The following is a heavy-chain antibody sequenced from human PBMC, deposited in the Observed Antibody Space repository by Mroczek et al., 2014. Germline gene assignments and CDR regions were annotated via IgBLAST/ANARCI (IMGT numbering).Heavy chain of an antibody. CDR3: ARGPSVPRGGSSLRFGFKLFDY. Sequence: QVQLQESGAGLLKPSETLSLTCAVYGGSFSGYYWSWIRQPPGKGLEWIGEINHSGSTNYNPSLKSRVTISVDTSKNQFSLKLSSVTAADTAVYYCARGPSVPRGGSSLRFGFKLFDYWGQGTLVTVSS. D-gene: IGHD3-16*01. V-gene: IGHV4-34*01. CDR2: INHSGST. J-gene: IGHJ4*02. CDR1: GGSFSGYY.